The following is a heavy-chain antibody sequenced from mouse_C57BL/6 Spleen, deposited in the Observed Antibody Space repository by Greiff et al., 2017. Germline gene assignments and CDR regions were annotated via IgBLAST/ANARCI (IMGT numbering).Heavy chain of an antibody. CDR1: GYTFTSYT. CDR3: ARKGYYSERDY. D-gene: IGHD1-1*01. V-gene: IGHV5-9*01. CDR2: ISAGGGNT. J-gene: IGHJ2*01. Sequence: EVKLLQSGGGLVKPGGSLKLSCAASGYTFTSYTMSWVRQTPEKRLEWVATISAGGGNTYYPDSVKGRFTFSVDKSSHTLYLQRSSLGSEDTALYYCARKGYYSERDYWGQGTTVTVSS.